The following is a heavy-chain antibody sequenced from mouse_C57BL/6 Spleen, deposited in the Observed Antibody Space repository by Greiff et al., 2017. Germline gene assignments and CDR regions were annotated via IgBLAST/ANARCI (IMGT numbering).Heavy chain of an antibody. V-gene: IGHV1-69*01. CDR3: ARSIGTTDYFDY. J-gene: IGHJ2*01. D-gene: IGHD1-1*01. CDR2: IDPSDSYT. CDR1: GYTFTSYW. Sequence: QVQLQQPGAELVMPGASVKLSCKASGYTFTSYWMHWVKQRPGQGLEWIGEIDPSDSYTNYNQKFKGKSTLTVDKSSSTAYMQLSSLTSEDSAVYYCARSIGTTDYFDYWGQGTTLTVSS.